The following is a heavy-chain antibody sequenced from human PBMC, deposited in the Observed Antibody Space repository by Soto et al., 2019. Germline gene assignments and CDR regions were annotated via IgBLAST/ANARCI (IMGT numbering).Heavy chain of an antibody. D-gene: IGHD4-17*01. J-gene: IGHJ6*02. V-gene: IGHV5-51*01. Sequence: PGESLKISCKGSGYSFTSYWIGWVRQMPGKGLEWMGIIYPGDSDTRYSPSFQGQVTISADKSISTAYLQWSSLKASDTAMYYCARAQAPHDYGDYYYYGMDVWGQGTTVTVSS. CDR3: ARAQAPHDYGDYYYYGMDV. CDR1: GYSFTSYW. CDR2: IYPGDSDT.